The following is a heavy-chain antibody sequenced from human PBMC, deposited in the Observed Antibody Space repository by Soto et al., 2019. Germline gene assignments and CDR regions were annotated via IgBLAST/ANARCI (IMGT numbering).Heavy chain of an antibody. Sequence: GGSLRLSCAASGFTFSSYSMNWVRQAPGKGLEWVSSISSSSSYIYYADSVKGRFTISRDNAKNSLYLQMNSLRVEDTAVYYCARADSYGGNDAFDIWGQGTMVTVSS. CDR2: ISSSSSYI. D-gene: IGHD4-17*01. CDR1: GFTFSSYS. J-gene: IGHJ3*02. V-gene: IGHV3-21*01. CDR3: ARADSYGGNDAFDI.